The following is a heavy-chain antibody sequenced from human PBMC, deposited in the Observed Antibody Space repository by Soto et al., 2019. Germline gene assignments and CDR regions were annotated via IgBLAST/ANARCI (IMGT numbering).Heavy chain of an antibody. Sequence: PGGSLRLCGAACELSFENFEMDWVRKAQGQGLEWLSYISRSGSAIYYADSVSGRFSVSRDNARQSLYLQMNSLRAEDTAVYYCTKETTNINDFDYLGERPLVTVSS. D-gene: IGHD1-26*01. CDR2: ISRSGSAI. CDR1: ELSFENFE. CDR3: TKETTNINDFDY. J-gene: IGHJ4*02. V-gene: IGHV3-48*03.